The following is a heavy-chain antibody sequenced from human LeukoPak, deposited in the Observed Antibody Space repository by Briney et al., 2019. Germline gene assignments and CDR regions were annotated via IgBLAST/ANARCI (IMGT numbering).Heavy chain of an antibody. D-gene: IGHD3-10*01. CDR3: ARVSGSGLYFKSFDP. Sequence: SETLSLTCSVSGDDIISSNWWTWVRQPPQKGLEWIGEVYHSGSTNYNPSLKSRIYMSVDKSQNRFSLRLTSVTAADTAVYFCARVSGSGLYFKSFDPWGQGTLVTVSS. CDR1: GDDIISSNW. J-gene: IGHJ5*02. V-gene: IGHV4-4*02. CDR2: VYHSGST.